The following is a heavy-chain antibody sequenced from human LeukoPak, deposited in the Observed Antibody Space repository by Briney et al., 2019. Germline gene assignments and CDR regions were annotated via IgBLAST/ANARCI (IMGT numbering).Heavy chain of an antibody. J-gene: IGHJ6*02. V-gene: IGHV4-34*01. CDR1: GGSFSGYY. CDR2: INHSGST. CDR3: ASSTGEAARSYYYYAMDV. D-gene: IGHD6-6*01. Sequence: SDTLSLTCAVYGGSFSGYYWSWIRQPPGRGREWIGEINHSGSTNYNPSLKSRVTISVDTSKNQFSLKLSSVTAADTAVYYCASSTGEAARSYYYYAMDVWGQGTTVTVSS.